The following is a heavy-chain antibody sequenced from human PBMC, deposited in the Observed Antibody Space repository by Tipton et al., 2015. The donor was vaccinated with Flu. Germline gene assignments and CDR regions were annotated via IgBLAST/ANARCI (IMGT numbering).Heavy chain of an antibody. V-gene: IGHV3-74*01. CDR3: ARITGY. Sequence: SLRLSCAASGFAFSSFWAHWVRQVPGKGLVWASRISPDGSYTSYADSVKGRFTISRDNAKNTLYLQMNNLRAEDTAVYYCARITGYWGQGTLVTVSS. J-gene: IGHJ4*02. CDR1: GFAFSSFW. D-gene: IGHD1-14*01. CDR2: ISPDGSYT.